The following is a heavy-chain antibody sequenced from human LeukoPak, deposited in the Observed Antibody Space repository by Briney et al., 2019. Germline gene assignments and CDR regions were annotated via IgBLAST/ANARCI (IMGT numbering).Heavy chain of an antibody. CDR1: GYTLTELS. J-gene: IGHJ4*02. D-gene: IGHD4-23*01. CDR2: FDPEDGET. V-gene: IGHV1-24*01. CDR3: ATDPYGGNAFDY. Sequence: VSVKVSCKVSGYTLTELSMHWVRQAPGKGLEWMGGFDPEDGETIYAQKFQGRVTMTEDTSTDTAYMELSSLRSEDTAVYYCATDPYGGNAFDYWGQGTLVTVSS.